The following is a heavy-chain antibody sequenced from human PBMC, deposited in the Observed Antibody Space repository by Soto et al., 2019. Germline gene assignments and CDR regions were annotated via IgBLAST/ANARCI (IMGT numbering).Heavy chain of an antibody. Sequence: GGSLRLSCAASGFTFSGSAMHWVRQASGKGLEWVGRIRSKANSYATAYAASVKGRFTISRDDSKNTAYLQMNSLKTEDTAVYYCTRRLTQEQLDDTKYYYYMDVWGKGTTVTVSS. V-gene: IGHV3-73*01. CDR3: TRRLTQEQLDDTKYYYYMDV. D-gene: IGHD6-6*01. J-gene: IGHJ6*03. CDR2: IRSKANSYAT. CDR1: GFTFSGSA.